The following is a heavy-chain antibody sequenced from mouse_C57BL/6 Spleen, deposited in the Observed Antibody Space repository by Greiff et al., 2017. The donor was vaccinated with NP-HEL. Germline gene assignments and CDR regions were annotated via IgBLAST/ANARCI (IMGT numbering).Heavy chain of an antibody. D-gene: IGHD3-2*02. Sequence: VQLQQSGAELAKPGASVKLSCTASGYTFTSYWMHWVKQRPGQGLEWIGYINPSSGYTKYNQKFKDKATLTADKYSSTAYMQLSSLTYEDSAVYYCARKDSSGYVLLSFDYWGQGTTLTVSS. CDR3: ARKDSSGYVLLSFDY. J-gene: IGHJ2*01. CDR1: GYTFTSYW. CDR2: INPSSGYT. V-gene: IGHV1-7*01.